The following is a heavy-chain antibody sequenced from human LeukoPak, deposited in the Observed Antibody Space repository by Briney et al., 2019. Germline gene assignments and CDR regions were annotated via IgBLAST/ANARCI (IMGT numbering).Heavy chain of an antibody. D-gene: IGHD3-3*01. J-gene: IGHJ4*02. CDR3: ARQPRGFLEWLSHFDY. V-gene: IGHV1-2*06. CDR2: INPTSGGT. Sequence: ASVKVSCKASGYTFTGYYMHWVRQAPGQGLEWMGRINPTSGGTNYAQKFQGRVTMTRDTSISTAYMELSRLRSDDTAVYYCARQPRGFLEWLSHFDYWGQGTLVTVSS. CDR1: GYTFTGYY.